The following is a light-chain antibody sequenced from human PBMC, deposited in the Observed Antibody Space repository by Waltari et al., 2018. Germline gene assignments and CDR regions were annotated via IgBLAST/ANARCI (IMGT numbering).Light chain of an antibody. J-gene: IGKJ2*01. V-gene: IGKV1-39*01. CDR3: QQSYTTPYT. Sequence: DIQMTQAPSSLSASVVDRVTITCRASQSITSHLNWYQQQPGKAPKLLIYTASSLQSGVPSRFSGSGSGTHFTLTISSLQPEDFATYFCQQSYTTPYTFGQGTKLEIK. CDR1: QSITSH. CDR2: TAS.